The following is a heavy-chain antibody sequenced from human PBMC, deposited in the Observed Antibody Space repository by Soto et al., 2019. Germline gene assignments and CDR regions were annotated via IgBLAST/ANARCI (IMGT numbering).Heavy chain of an antibody. CDR3: ARDQLYYNDISGRPLNAFDV. D-gene: IGHD3-22*01. CDR2: ISIGSTTI. V-gene: IGHV3-48*01. Sequence: PGGSLRLSCAASGFTFSTYSMNWVRQAPGKGLEWVSYISIGSTTIYYADSVKGRFTISRDNAKNSLYLQMNSLRAEDTAVYYCARDQLYYNDISGRPLNAFDVWGQGTMVTVSS. CDR1: GFTFSTYS. J-gene: IGHJ3*01.